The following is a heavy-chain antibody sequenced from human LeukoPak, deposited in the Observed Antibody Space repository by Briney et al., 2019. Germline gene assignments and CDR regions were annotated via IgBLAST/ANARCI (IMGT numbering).Heavy chain of an antibody. V-gene: IGHV1-18*01. D-gene: IGHD2-15*01. CDR1: GYTFTSYG. Sequence: ASVKVSCKASGYTFTSYGISWVRQAPGQGLEWMGWTSAYNGNTNCAQKLQGRVTMTTDTSTSTAYMELRSLRSDDTAVYYCARFRSGYCSGGSCSGWFDPWGQGTLVTVSS. CDR3: ARFRSGYCSGGSCSGWFDP. CDR2: TSAYNGNT. J-gene: IGHJ5*02.